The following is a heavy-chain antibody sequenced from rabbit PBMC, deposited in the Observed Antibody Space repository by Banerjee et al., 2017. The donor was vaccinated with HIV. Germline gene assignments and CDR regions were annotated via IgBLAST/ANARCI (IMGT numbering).Heavy chain of an antibody. CDR2: IYSGSGGST. CDR3: ARDLAGVIGWNFNL. V-gene: IGHV1S45*01. Sequence: EESGGDLVKPEGSLTLTCTASGFSFSSGYWIWWVRQAPGKGLEWIASIYSGSGGSTAYANWAKGRFTISKASWTTVTLQMTSLTAADTASYFCARDLAGVIGWNFNLWGQGTLVTVS. D-gene: IGHD4-1*01. J-gene: IGHJ4*01. CDR1: GFSFSSGYW.